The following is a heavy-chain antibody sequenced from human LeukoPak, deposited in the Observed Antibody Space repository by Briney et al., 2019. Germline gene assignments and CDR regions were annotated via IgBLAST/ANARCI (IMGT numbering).Heavy chain of an antibody. D-gene: IGHD6-19*01. CDR2: INPNSGGT. J-gene: IGHJ6*03. CDR3: ARGDSSGWYVSYYYYYMDV. CDR1: GYTFTGYY. V-gene: IGHV1-2*02. Sequence: ASVKVSCKASGYTFTGYYMHWVRQAPGQGLEWMGWINPNSGGTNYAQKFQGRVTMTRDTSISTAYMELSRLRSDDTAVYYCARGDSSGWYVSYYYYYMDVWGKGTTVTVSS.